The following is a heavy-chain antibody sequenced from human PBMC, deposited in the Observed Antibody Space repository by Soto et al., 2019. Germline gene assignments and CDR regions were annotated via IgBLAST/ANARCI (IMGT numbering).Heavy chain of an antibody. J-gene: IGHJ4*02. CDR1: GFSLSTSGVG. V-gene: IGHV2-5*02. CDR3: AHRLCDSSCYWDVGFFAY. D-gene: IGHD2-15*01. CDR2: IYWDDDK. Sequence: QITLKESGPTLVKPTQTLTLTCTFSGFSLSTSGVGVGWIRQPPGKALECLALIYWDDDKRYSPSLKSRLSVTKVTSKNQVVLRRTNMDSVDTRTYYCAHRLCDSSCYWDVGFFAYWGQGTLVTVSS.